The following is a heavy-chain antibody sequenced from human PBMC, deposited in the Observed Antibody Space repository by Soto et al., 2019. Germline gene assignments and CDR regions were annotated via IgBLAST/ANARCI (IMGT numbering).Heavy chain of an antibody. CDR2: IIPIFGTA. D-gene: IGHD1-26*01. CDR3: ARDGFQVGATANLNFDY. J-gene: IGHJ4*02. Sequence: QVQLVQSGAEVKKPGSSVKVSCKASGGTFSSYAISWVRQAPGQGLEWMGGIIPIFGTANYAQKFQGRVTITADESTRTDYMELSSLRSEDTAVYYCARDGFQVGATANLNFDYWGQGTLVTVSS. CDR1: GGTFSSYA. V-gene: IGHV1-69*01.